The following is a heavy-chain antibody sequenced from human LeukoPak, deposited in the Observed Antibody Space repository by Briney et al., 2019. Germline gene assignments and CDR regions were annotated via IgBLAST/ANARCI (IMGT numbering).Heavy chain of an antibody. J-gene: IGHJ4*02. Sequence: GGSLRLSCAASGFTFGNYWMSWVRQAPGKGLEWVANINQDGSEKSYVDSVKGRFTISRDNAKNSLYLQMNSLRAEDTAVYYCARDPGSIPFDYWGQGTLVTVSS. D-gene: IGHD2-2*01. V-gene: IGHV3-7*01. CDR2: INQDGSEK. CDR1: GFTFGNYW. CDR3: ARDPGSIPFDY.